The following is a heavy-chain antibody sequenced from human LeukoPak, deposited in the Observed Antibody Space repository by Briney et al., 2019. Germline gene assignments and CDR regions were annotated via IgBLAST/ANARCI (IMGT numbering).Heavy chain of an antibody. Sequence: GASMNVSCKASGFTFTSSAVQWVRQARGQRLEWIGWIVVGSGNTNYAQKFQERVTITRDMSTSTAYMELSSLRSEDTAVYYCAAAYYDILTGYFFVFDYWGQGTLVTVSS. V-gene: IGHV1-58*01. CDR1: GFTFTSSA. CDR3: AAAYYDILTGYFFVFDY. D-gene: IGHD3-9*01. J-gene: IGHJ4*02. CDR2: IVVGSGNT.